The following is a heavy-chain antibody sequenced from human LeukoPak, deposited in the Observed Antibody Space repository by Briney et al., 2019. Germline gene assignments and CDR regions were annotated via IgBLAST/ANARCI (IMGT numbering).Heavy chain of an antibody. V-gene: IGHV3-48*01. D-gene: IGHD6-19*01. CDR2: ISSSSSTI. CDR1: GFTFSSYS. CDR3: ARDQIVSGWYPYYYYMDV. J-gene: IGHJ6*03. Sequence: GGSLRLSCAASGFTFSSYSMNWVRQAPGKGLEWVSYISSSSSTIYYADSVKGRFTISRDNAKNSLYLQMNSLRAEDTAVYYCARDQIVSGWYPYYYYMDVWGKGTTVTVSS.